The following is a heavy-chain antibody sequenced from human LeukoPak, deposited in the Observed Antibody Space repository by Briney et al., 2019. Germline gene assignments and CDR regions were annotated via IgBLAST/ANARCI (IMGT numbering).Heavy chain of an antibody. D-gene: IGHD3-10*01. CDR1: GFTFSSYA. CDR2: ISGSGGRT. CDR3: ARDRGSGSGSSDY. J-gene: IGHJ4*02. V-gene: IGHV3-23*01. Sequence: GGSLRLSCAASGFTFSSYALSWVRRAPGKGLEWVSDISGSGGRTYYADSVRGRFTVSRDNSRNTLYLQMNSLRAEDTAVYYCARDRGSGSGSSDYWGQGTLVTVSS.